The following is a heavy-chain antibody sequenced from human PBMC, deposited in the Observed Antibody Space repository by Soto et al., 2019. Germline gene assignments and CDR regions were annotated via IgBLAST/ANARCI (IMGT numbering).Heavy chain of an antibody. J-gene: IGHJ4*02. Sequence: SEILSLTWTVSGGSMISYVWSWIRQLAGRGLEWIGFIYYAGRTKYNPTLNNRVTISVDTSKTQFSLTWTSVTALETAVYYCASRIVATETFDYWGQGTLVTVSS. CDR1: GGSMISYV. CDR3: ASRIVATETFDY. CDR2: IYYAGRT. D-gene: IGHD5-12*01. V-gene: IGHV4-59*08.